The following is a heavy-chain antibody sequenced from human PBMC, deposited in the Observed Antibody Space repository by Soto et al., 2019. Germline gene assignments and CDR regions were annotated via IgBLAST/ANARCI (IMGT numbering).Heavy chain of an antibody. Sequence: QVQLQQWGAGLLKPSETLSLTCAVYGGSFSGYYWSWIRQPPGKGLEWIGEINHSGSTNYNPSLKSRVTISVDTSKNQFSLKLSSVTAADMAVYYCARGLPYCSSTSCYVSSPIDYWGQGTLVTVSS. CDR3: ARGLPYCSSTSCYVSSPIDY. V-gene: IGHV4-34*01. CDR2: INHSGST. CDR1: GGSFSGYY. J-gene: IGHJ4*02. D-gene: IGHD2-2*01.